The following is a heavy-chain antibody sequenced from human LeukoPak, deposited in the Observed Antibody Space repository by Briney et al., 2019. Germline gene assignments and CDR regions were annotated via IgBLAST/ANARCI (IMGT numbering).Heavy chain of an antibody. CDR1: GGSISSSSYY. V-gene: IGHV4-39*01. CDR3: ARIPSYGTKAFDI. Sequence: PSETLSLTCTVSGGSISSSSYYWGWIRQPPGKGLEWIGSIYYSGSTYYNPSLKSRVTISVGTSKNQFSLKLSSVTAADTAVYYCARIPSYGTKAFDIWGQGTMVTVSS. CDR2: IYYSGST. D-gene: IGHD3-10*01. J-gene: IGHJ3*02.